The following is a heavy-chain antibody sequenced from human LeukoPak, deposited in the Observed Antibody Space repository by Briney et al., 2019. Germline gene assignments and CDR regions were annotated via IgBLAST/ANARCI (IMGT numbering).Heavy chain of an antibody. CDR3: AKGKSLPHYFYYGMDV. CDR2: IGGSGDTT. J-gene: IGHJ6*02. Sequence: GGSLRLSCAASGFTFSTSAMNWVRQAPGKGLEWVSVIGGSGDTTYYADSVRGRFTISRDNFKNTLYLQMNSLTAEDTAIYYCAKGKSLPHYFYYGMDVWGQGTTVTAAS. V-gene: IGHV3-23*01. CDR1: GFTFSTSA.